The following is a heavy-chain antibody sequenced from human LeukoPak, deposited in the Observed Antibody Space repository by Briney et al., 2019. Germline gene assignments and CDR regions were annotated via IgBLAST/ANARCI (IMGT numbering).Heavy chain of an antibody. D-gene: IGHD3-22*01. Sequence: SETLSLTCTVSGGSISSSSYYWGWIRQPPGKGLEWFGSIYYSGSTYSHPCLKSRFTISVQTTKNLYSLKLSPVPSADTAVYCCARRNYYDSSGWYYYYYYYVMDVWGQGTTVTVSS. J-gene: IGHJ6*02. CDR2: IYYSGST. CDR1: GGSISSSSYY. CDR3: ARRNYYDSSGWYYYYYYYVMDV. V-gene: IGHV4-39*01.